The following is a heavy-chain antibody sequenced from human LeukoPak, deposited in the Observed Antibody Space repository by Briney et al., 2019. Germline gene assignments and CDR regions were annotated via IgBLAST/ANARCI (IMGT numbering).Heavy chain of an antibody. Sequence: GASVKVSCKASGYTFTSYGISWVRQAPGQGLEWMGWISAYNGNTNYAQKLQGRVTMTTDTSTSTAYMELRSLRSDDTAVYYCARDPTYSSSWFYAANYYYGVDVWGQGTTVTVSS. D-gene: IGHD6-13*01. CDR2: ISAYNGNT. J-gene: IGHJ6*02. CDR3: ARDPTYSSSWFYAANYYYGVDV. CDR1: GYTFTSYG. V-gene: IGHV1-18*01.